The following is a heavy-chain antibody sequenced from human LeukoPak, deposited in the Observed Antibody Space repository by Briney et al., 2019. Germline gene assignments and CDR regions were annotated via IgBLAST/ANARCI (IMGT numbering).Heavy chain of an antibody. CDR1: GGSISSYY. CDR3: ARGLRSSSWHAFDI. Sequence: SETLSLTCTVSGGSISSYYWSWIRQPPVKGLEWIGYIYYSGSTTYNPSLKSRVTISVDTSKNQFSLSLTSATAADTAVYYCARGLRSSSWHAFDIWGQGTMVTVSS. V-gene: IGHV4-59*01. D-gene: IGHD6-13*01. CDR2: IYYSGST. J-gene: IGHJ3*02.